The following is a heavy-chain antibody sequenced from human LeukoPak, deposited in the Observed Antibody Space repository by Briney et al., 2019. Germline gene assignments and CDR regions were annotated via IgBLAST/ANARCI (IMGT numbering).Heavy chain of an antibody. J-gene: IGHJ4*02. CDR2: IYQSGTT. D-gene: IGHD5/OR15-5a*01. CDR3: ARDLRGELDY. V-gene: IGHV4-30-2*01. Sequence: SETLSLTCAVSGGSIGSGAYSWSWIRQPPGKGLEWIGYIYQSGTTYYNPSLKSRVTISADRSKNQFSLNLSSVTAADTAVYYCARDLRGELDYWGQGTLVTVSS. CDR1: GGSIGSGAYS.